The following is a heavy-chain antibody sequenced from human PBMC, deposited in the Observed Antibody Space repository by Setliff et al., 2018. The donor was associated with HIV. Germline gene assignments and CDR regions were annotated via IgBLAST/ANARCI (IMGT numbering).Heavy chain of an antibody. V-gene: IGHV4-4*09. CDR1: GGSISFYY. CDR2: IFTSGST. Sequence: SETLSLTCSVSGGSISFYYWSWIRQPPGKGLEWMAYIFTSGSTSYNPSVQSRVTISADTSKNQFSLKLSSVTAADAAVYYCARSPSYRSSWEYYFDYWGQGILVTVSS. D-gene: IGHD6-13*01. CDR3: ARSPSYRSSWEYYFDY. J-gene: IGHJ4*02.